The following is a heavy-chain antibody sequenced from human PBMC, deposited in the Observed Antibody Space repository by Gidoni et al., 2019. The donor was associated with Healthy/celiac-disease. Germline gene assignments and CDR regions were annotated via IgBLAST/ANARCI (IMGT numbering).Heavy chain of an antibody. CDR2: LSSSRSTI. J-gene: IGHJ6*03. Sequence: EVQLVESGGGLVAPGGSLRLSCAASGVTFSSYSMNWVRQAPGKGLEWVSYLSSSRSTIYYADSVKCRFTISRDNAKNSLYLQMNSLRDEDTAVYYCARPPPVVVPAAYYYYYYMDVWGKGTTVTVSS. D-gene: IGHD2-2*01. CDR1: GVTFSSYS. CDR3: ARPPPVVVPAAYYYYYYMDV. V-gene: IGHV3-48*02.